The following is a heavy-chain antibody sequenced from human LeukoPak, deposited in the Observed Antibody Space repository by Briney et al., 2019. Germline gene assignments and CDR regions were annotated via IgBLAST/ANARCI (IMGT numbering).Heavy chain of an antibody. V-gene: IGHV3-7*01. CDR1: GFTFSSYW. CDR3: ARDVASSGYYYYYYYMDV. J-gene: IGHJ6*03. CDR2: IKQDGSEK. Sequence: GGSLRLSCAASGFTFSSYWMSWVRQAPGKGLERVANIKQDGSEKYYVDSVKGRFTISRDNAKNSLYLQMNSLRAEDTAVYYCARDVASSGYYYYYYYMDVWGKGTTVTVSS. D-gene: IGHD6-19*01.